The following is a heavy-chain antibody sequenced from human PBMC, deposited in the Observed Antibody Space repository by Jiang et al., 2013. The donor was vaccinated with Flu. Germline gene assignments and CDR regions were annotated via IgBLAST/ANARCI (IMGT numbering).Heavy chain of an antibody. J-gene: IGHJ5*02. CDR2: VNAGNGNP. V-gene: IGHV1-3*01. D-gene: IGHD3-10*01. CDR1: GYTFTQFG. CDR3: ARDGDMTMVRRGILGLTRIKYSWFDP. Sequence: SGAEVKKPGASVKVSCRASGYTFTQFGMHWVRQAPGQRLEWMGWVNAGNGNPIYSQKFQGRVTITRDTSATTAYMELSSLRSEDTAVYYCARDGDMTMVRRGILGLTRIKYSWFDPWGQGTLVTVSS.